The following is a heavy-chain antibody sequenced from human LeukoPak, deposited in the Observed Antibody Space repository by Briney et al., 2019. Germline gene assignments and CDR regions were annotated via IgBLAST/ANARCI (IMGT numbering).Heavy chain of an antibody. CDR3: ARQSSGWYNPPTRWFDP. J-gene: IGHJ5*02. CDR1: GYSISSGYY. V-gene: IGHV4-38-2*02. CDR2: IYHSGST. D-gene: IGHD6-19*01. Sequence: SETLSLTCTVSGYSISSGYYWGWIRQPPGKGLEWIGSIYHSGSTYYNPSLKSRVTISVDTSKNQFSLKLSSVTAADTAVYYCARQSSGWYNPPTRWFDPWGQGTLVTVSS.